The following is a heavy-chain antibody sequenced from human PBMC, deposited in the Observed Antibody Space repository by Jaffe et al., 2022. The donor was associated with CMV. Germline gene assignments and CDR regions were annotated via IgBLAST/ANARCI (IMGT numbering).Heavy chain of an antibody. Sequence: QVQLVESGGGVVQPGRSLRLSCAASGFTFSSYGMHWVRQAPGKGLEWVAVIWYDGSNKYYADSVKGRFTISRDNSKNTLYLQMNSLRAEDTAVYYCAREGIAAAGLRGPRAPGAFDIWGQGTMVTVSS. CDR2: IWYDGSNK. D-gene: IGHD6-13*01. CDR3: AREGIAAAGLRGPRAPGAFDI. J-gene: IGHJ3*02. CDR1: GFTFSSYG. V-gene: IGHV3-33*08.